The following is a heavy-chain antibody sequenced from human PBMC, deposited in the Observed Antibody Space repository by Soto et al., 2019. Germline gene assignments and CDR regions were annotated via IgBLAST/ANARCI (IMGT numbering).Heavy chain of an antibody. D-gene: IGHD1-26*01. Sequence: LSLTCTVSGGSISSYYWSWIRQPPGKGLEWIGYIYYSGSTNHNPSLKSRVTISVDTSKNQFSLKLSSVTAADTAVYYCARVTGGRYLTIGNYYYYGMDVWGQGTTVTVSS. V-gene: IGHV4-59*01. CDR3: ARVTGGRYLTIGNYYYYGMDV. CDR2: IYYSGST. J-gene: IGHJ6*02. CDR1: GGSISSYY.